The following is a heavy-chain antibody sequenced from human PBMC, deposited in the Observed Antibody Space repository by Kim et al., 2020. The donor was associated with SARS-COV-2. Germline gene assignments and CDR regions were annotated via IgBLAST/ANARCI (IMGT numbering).Heavy chain of an antibody. CDR3: ARDQRGLYYYYYGMDV. Sequence: GGSLRLSCAASGFTFSSYGMHWVRQAPGKGLEWVAVIWYDGSNKYYADSVKGRFTISRDNSKNTLYLQMNSLRAEDTAVYYCARDQRGLYYYYYGMDVWGQGTTVTVSS. V-gene: IGHV3-33*01. D-gene: IGHD3-10*01. CDR1: GFTFSSYG. J-gene: IGHJ6*02. CDR2: IWYDGSNK.